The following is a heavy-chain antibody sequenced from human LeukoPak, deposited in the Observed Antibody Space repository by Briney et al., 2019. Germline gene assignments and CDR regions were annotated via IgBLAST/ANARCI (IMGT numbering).Heavy chain of an antibody. CDR1: GGSISSSSYS. CDR3: ASNFIAARPFRRPSYFDY. CDR2: IYYSGGT. V-gene: IGHV4-39*07. Sequence: KPSETLSLTCTVSGGSISSSSYSWGWIRQPPGKGLEWIGSIYYSGGTYYNPSLKSRVTISVDTSKNQFSLKLSSVTAADTAVYYCASNFIAARPFRRPSYFDYWGQGTLVTVSS. D-gene: IGHD6-6*01. J-gene: IGHJ4*02.